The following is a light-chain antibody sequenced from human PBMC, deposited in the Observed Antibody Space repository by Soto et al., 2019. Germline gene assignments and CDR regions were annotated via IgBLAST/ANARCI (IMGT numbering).Light chain of an antibody. CDR2: AAS. J-gene: IGKJ4*01. CDR1: LHTSIY. Sequence: DIQLTESQSSLSPSVGDRVTITFWASLHTSIYFNCYQQKPGKSPNFMFSAASSLQGGGPTRFSGSGSVTDFTRTISSLQPEDFATYYGQQSYSRPLTFGGGTKVDIK. V-gene: IGKV1-39*01. CDR3: QQSYSRPLT.